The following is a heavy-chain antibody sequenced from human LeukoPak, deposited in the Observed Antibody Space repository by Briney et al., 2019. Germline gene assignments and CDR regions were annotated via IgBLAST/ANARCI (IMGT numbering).Heavy chain of an antibody. D-gene: IGHD5-18*01. CDR1: GYTFTSYY. J-gene: IGHJ4*02. CDR2: INPSGGST. V-gene: IGHV1-46*01. Sequence: ASVKVSCKASGYTFTSYYMHWVRQAPGQGLEWMGIINPSGGSTSYAQKFQGRVTMTRDTSTSTVYMELSSLRSDDTAVFYCARAGGYKYGYGYYFDYWGQGTLVTVTS. CDR3: ARAGGYKYGYGYYFDY.